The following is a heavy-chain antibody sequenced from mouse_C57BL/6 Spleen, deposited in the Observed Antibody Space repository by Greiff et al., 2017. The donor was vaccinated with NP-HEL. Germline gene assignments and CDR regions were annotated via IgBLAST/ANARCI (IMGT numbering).Heavy chain of an antibody. CDR3: AGDDYDGGCAY. CDR1: GFTFSDYG. V-gene: IGHV5-17*01. CDR2: ISSGSSTI. D-gene: IGHD2-4*01. J-gene: IGHJ3*01. Sequence: EVQVVESGGGLVKPGGSLKLSCAASGFTFSDYGMHWVRQAPEKGLEWVAYISSGSSTIYYADTVKGRFTISRDNAKNTLCLQMTSRRAEDTAMYYCAGDDYDGGCAYWGQGTRVTGSA.